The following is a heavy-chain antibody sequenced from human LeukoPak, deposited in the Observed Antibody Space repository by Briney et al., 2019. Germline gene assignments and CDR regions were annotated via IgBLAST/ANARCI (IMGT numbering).Heavy chain of an antibody. J-gene: IGHJ3*02. D-gene: IGHD3-22*01. Sequence: PGGSLRLSCAPSGFTLSTYVMHWVRQAPGKGLEWVAAISNDGGNTDYADSVKGRFTISRDNSKNTLYLQMNSLRAEDTAVYYCARGALSITMIVVVMDQDAFDIWGQGTMVTVSS. V-gene: IGHV3-30-3*01. CDR3: ARGALSITMIVVVMDQDAFDI. CDR1: GFTLSTYV. CDR2: ISNDGGNT.